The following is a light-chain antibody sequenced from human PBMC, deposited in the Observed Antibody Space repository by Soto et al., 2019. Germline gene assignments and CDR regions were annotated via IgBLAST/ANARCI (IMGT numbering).Light chain of an antibody. J-gene: IGKJ1*01. Sequence: DIVITQSPLSLPVTHAYPASISFSSIQSLLHSNGYNYLDWYLQKPGQSPQVLISLGSNRASGVPDRFSGSGSGTDFTLKISRVEAEDVGVYYCMQALQTPRTFGKGTKVDIK. CDR2: LGS. V-gene: IGKV2-28*01. CDR3: MQALQTPRT. CDR1: QSLLHSNGYNY.